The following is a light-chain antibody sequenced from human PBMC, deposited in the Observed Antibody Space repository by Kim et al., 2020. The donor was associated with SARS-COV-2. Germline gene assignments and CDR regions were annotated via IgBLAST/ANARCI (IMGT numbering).Light chain of an antibody. CDR2: DVS. CDR1: SSDIGGYNY. J-gene: IGLJ1*01. CDR3: SSYTTSSTLFV. V-gene: IGLV2-14*03. Sequence: QSALTQPASVSGSPGQSITISCTGTSSDIGGYNYVSWYQQYPGKAPKVLIYDVSNRTSGVSNRFSGSKSDNTASLTISGLQAEDEADYYCSSYTTSSTLFVFGPGTKVTVL.